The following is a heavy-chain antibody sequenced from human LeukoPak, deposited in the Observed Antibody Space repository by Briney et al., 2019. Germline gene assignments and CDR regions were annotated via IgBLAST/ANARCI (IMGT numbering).Heavy chain of an antibody. CDR2: IYYSGSS. CDR3: ATLMNIAAADF. V-gene: IGHV4-59*08. CDR1: GGSITSYY. D-gene: IGHD2/OR15-2a*01. J-gene: IGHJ4*02. Sequence: PSETLSLTCTVSGGSITSYYWSWIRQPPGKGLEWIGYIYYSGSSNYNPSLKSRVTISVDMSKNQFSLKLTSVTAADTAVYYCATLMNIAAADFWGQGTLVTVSS.